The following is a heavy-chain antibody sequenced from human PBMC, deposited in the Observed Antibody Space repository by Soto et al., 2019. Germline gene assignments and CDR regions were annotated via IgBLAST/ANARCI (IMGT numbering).Heavy chain of an antibody. J-gene: IGHJ4*02. Sequence: SETLSLTCTVSGGSISSYYWSWIRQPPGKGLEWIGYIYYSGSTNYNPSLKSRVTISVDTSKNQFSLKLSSVTAADTAVYYCARHNYYDTGDLTDYWGQGTLVTVS. CDR2: IYYSGST. V-gene: IGHV4-59*08. CDR1: GGSISSYY. CDR3: ARHNYYDTGDLTDY. D-gene: IGHD3-22*01.